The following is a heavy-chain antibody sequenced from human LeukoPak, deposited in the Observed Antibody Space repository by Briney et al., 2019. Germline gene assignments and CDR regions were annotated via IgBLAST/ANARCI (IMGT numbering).Heavy chain of an antibody. V-gene: IGHV3-33*01. Sequence: GGSLRLSCAASGFAFNTYAMHWVRRAPGQGLEWVALIWHDGSHKYYSNSVRGQFTISRDNSKNTVSLQMNNLRPEDTAVYYCAREIFGSGGYPDFWGQGTLVTVSS. J-gene: IGHJ4*02. D-gene: IGHD3-10*01. CDR2: IWHDGSHK. CDR3: AREIFGSGGYPDF. CDR1: GFAFNTYA.